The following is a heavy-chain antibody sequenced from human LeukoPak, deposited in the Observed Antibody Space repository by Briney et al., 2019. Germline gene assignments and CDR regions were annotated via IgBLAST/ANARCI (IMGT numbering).Heavy chain of an antibody. CDR1: GFTFSSYG. D-gene: IGHD3-10*01. CDR2: ISGSGGST. Sequence: GGSLRLSCAASGFTFSSYGMSWVRQAPGKGLEWVSAISGSGGSTYYADSVKGRFTISRDNSKNTLYLQMNSLRAEDTAVYYCAKKSTVRGVSGYYMDVWGKGTTVTISS. CDR3: AKKSTVRGVSGYYMDV. V-gene: IGHV3-23*01. J-gene: IGHJ6*03.